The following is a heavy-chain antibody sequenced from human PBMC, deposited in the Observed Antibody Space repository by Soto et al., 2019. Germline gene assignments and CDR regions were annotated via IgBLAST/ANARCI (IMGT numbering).Heavy chain of an antibody. Sequence: PGGSLRLSCAASGFTFSSYGMSWVRQTPGKGLEWVSGINRDGGSTGYADSVKGRFTISRDNAKNSLYLQVNSLRAEDTAFYYCARAPGFYGDFFDYWGQGTLVTVSS. V-gene: IGHV3-20*04. CDR3: ARAPGFYGDFFDY. CDR2: INRDGGST. D-gene: IGHD4-17*01. CDR1: GFTFSSYG. J-gene: IGHJ4*02.